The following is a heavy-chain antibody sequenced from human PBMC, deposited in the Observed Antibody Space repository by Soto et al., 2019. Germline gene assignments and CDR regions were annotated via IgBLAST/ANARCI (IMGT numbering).Heavy chain of an antibody. D-gene: IGHD6-6*01. CDR3: AKGQISNIAARLGDWFDP. Sequence: GGSLRLSCAASGFTFSSYAMSWVRQAPGKGLEWVSAISGSGGSTYYADSVKGRFTISRDNSKNTLYLQMNSLRAEDTAVYYFAKGQISNIAARLGDWFDPWGQGTLVTVYS. CDR2: ISGSGGST. J-gene: IGHJ5*02. CDR1: GFTFSSYA. V-gene: IGHV3-23*01.